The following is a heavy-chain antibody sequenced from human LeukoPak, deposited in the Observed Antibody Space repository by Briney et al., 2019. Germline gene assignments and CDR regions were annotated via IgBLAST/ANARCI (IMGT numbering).Heavy chain of an antibody. Sequence: GGSLRLSCVVSGFSFSNYWMHWVRQAPGKGLEWVSGITASGPTTYYADSVKGRFTFSRDNSKNTLYLQMNSLRAEDTAVYYCAKDADDYVSYFDYWGQGTLVTVSS. V-gene: IGHV3-23*01. CDR2: ITASGPTT. CDR3: AKDADDYVSYFDY. CDR1: GFSFSNYW. D-gene: IGHD4-17*01. J-gene: IGHJ4*02.